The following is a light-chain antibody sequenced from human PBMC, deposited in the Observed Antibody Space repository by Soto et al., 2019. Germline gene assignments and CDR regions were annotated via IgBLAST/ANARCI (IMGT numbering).Light chain of an antibody. J-gene: IGKJ5*01. V-gene: IGKV1-27*01. Sequence: DIQMTQSPSTLSASVGDRVTITCRASQPVGSWLAWYQHKSGKVPKLLIYSASTLQSGVPSRFSGSGSGTDFTLTISSLQPEDVATYFCQKYNSALTFGQGTRLEIK. CDR2: SAS. CDR1: QPVGSW. CDR3: QKYNSALT.